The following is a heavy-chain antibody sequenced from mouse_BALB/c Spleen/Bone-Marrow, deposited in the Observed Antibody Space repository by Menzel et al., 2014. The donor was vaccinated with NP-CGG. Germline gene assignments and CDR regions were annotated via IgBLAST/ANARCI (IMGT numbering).Heavy chain of an antibody. D-gene: IGHD1-1*01. Sequence: VQLQQSGAELVKPGASVKLSCTASGFNIKDTYMHWVKQRPEQGLEWIGRIDPANGNTKYDPKFQGKATITADTSSNTAYLQLSSLTSEDPAVYYCAMYYYGSSLFAYWGQGTLVTVSA. CDR1: GFNIKDTY. J-gene: IGHJ3*01. V-gene: IGHV14-3*02. CDR3: AMYYYGSSLFAY. CDR2: IDPANGNT.